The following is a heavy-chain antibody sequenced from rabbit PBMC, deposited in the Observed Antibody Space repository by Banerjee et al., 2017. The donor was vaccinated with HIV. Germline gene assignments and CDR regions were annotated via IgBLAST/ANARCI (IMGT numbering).Heavy chain of an antibody. J-gene: IGHJ4*01. V-gene: IGHV1S7*01. CDR3: ARGGGL. Sequence: QLKESGGGLVQPGGSLKLSCKASGFDFSSYYMSWVRQAPGKGLEWIGYIDPVFGSAYYASWVNGRFSISRENTQNTVSLQLNSLHAEETATYFCARGGGLWGPGTLVTVS. CDR2: IDPVFGSA. CDR1: GFDFSSYY.